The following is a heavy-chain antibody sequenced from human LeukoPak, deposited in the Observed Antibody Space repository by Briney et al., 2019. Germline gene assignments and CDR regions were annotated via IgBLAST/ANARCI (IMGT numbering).Heavy chain of an antibody. V-gene: IGHV1-2*02. Sequence: ASVKVSCKASGYTFTGYYMHWVRQAPGQGLEWMGWINPNSGGTNYAQKFQGRVTMTRDTSISTAYMELSRIRSDDTAVYYCAPMGYYGWGSYYRGEWFDPWGQGTLVTVSS. CDR2: INPNSGGT. J-gene: IGHJ5*02. CDR1: GYTFTGYY. D-gene: IGHD3-10*01. CDR3: APMGYYGWGSYYRGEWFDP.